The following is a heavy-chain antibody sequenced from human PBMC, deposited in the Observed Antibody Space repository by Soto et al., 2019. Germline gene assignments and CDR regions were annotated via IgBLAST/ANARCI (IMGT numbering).Heavy chain of an antibody. V-gene: IGHV3-33*01. CDR1: GFTFSRHG. CDR2: ILNDARGH. D-gene: IGHD4-17*01. Sequence: QVQLVESGGGVVQPGTSLRLSCAASGFTFSRHGMHWVRQTPGKGLEWLAVILNDARGHWYADSVKGRFTISRDNFENTLYLQMNGLRLEDTAMYYCARDDDYPDNGFDYWGQGTLVTVSS. J-gene: IGHJ4*02. CDR3: ARDDDYPDNGFDY.